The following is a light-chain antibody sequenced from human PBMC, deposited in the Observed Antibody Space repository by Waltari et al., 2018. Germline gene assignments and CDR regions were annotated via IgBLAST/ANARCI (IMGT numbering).Light chain of an antibody. V-gene: IGLV2-14*03. Sequence: QSALTQPASVSGSPGQSITTPWTGIYSAVAASDSVSLYQHHPGEAPQVIIYDVTNRPSGVSDRFSASKSANRAFLTISGLQPDDEADYYCSSQTLDGVVLFGGGTKLTVL. CDR3: SSQTLDGVVL. CDR2: DVT. J-gene: IGLJ2*01. CDR1: YSAVAASDS.